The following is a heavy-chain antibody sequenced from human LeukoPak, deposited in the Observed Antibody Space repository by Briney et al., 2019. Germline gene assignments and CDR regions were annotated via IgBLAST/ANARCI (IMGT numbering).Heavy chain of an antibody. CDR2: IIPILGTA. Sequence: ASVKVSCKASGGTFSSYAISWVRQAPGQGLEWMGGIIPILGTANYAQKFQGRVTITADESTSTAYMELSSLRSEDTAVYYCARAISSGSYPDYWGQGTLVTVSS. V-gene: IGHV1-69*13. J-gene: IGHJ4*02. D-gene: IGHD1-26*01. CDR3: ARAISSGSYPDY. CDR1: GGTFSSYA.